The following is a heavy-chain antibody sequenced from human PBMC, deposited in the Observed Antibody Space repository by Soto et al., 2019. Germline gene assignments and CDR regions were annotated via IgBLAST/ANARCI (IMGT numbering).Heavy chain of an antibody. D-gene: IGHD3-3*01. CDR1: GFTVSNLY. V-gene: IGHV3-66*01. CDR2: ISSGGST. Sequence: EVQLVESGGGLVQPGGSLRLSCAASGFTVSNLYMTWVRQAPGKGLRWVAVISSGGSTYYADSVKGRFTISRDNSKNTLYLEMNSLRAEDTAVYYCARDTLGGAYDFLHGGQGTLVTVSS. J-gene: IGHJ4*02. CDR3: ARDTLGGAYDFLH.